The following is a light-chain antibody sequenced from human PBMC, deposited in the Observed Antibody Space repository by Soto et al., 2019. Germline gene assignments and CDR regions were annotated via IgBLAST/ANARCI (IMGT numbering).Light chain of an antibody. Sequence: QSVLTQPASVSGSPGQPITISCTGTSSDVGANNYVSWYQQHPGKAPKLMIYEVSKRPSGVPDRFSGSKSGNTASLTVSGLQAEDEADYYCSSYAGSNNLVFGGGTKLTVL. CDR3: SSYAGSNNLV. J-gene: IGLJ2*01. V-gene: IGLV2-8*01. CDR2: EVS. CDR1: SSDVGANNY.